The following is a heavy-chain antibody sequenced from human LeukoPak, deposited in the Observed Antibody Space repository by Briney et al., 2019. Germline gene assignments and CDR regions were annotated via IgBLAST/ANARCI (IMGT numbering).Heavy chain of an antibody. CDR1: GFTFSSYA. Sequence: SGRSLRLSCAASGFTFSSYAMRWVRQAPGKGPEWVAVISHDGSNKYYADSVKGRFTISRDNSKNTLYLQMNSLRAEDTAVYYCAREGGRGCSSTSCYYYYYMDVWGKGTTVTVSS. V-gene: IGHV3-30*01. CDR2: ISHDGSNK. D-gene: IGHD2-2*01. CDR3: AREGGRGCSSTSCYYYYYMDV. J-gene: IGHJ6*03.